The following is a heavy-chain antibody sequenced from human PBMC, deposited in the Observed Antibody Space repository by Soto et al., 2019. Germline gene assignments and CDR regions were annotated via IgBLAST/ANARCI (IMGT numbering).Heavy chain of an antibody. Sequence: ASVKVSCKASGYTFTSYAMHWVRQAPGQRLEWMGWINAGNGNTKYSQKFQGRVTITRDTSASTAYMELSSLRSEDTAVYYCARGIGYCSGGSCYSIYYYGMDVWGQGTTVPVSS. CDR2: INAGNGNT. J-gene: IGHJ6*02. D-gene: IGHD2-15*01. V-gene: IGHV1-3*01. CDR3: ARGIGYCSGGSCYSIYYYGMDV. CDR1: GYTFTSYA.